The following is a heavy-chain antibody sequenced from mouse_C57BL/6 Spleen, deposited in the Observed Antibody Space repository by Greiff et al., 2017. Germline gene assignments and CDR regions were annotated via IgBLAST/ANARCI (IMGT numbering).Heavy chain of an antibody. CDR2: IDPSDSYT. D-gene: IGHD2-12*01. CDR3: ARGDSRYYFDY. V-gene: IGHV1-69*01. J-gene: IGHJ2*01. CDR1: GYTFTSYW. Sequence: QQSCKASGYTFTSYWMHWVKQRPGQGLEWIGEIDPSDSYTNYNQKFKGKSTLTVDKSSSTAYMQLSSLTSEDSAVYYCARGDSRYYFDYWGQGTTLTVSS.